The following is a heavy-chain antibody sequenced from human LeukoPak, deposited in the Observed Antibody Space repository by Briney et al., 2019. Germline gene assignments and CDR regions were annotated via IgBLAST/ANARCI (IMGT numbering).Heavy chain of an antibody. Sequence: SETLSLTCTVSGGSISSYYWSWIRQPPGKGLEWIGYIYYSGSTNYNPSLKSRVTISVDKSKNQFSLKLSSVTAADTAVYYCARVWYSSGWPYYFDYWGQGTLVTVSS. D-gene: IGHD6-19*01. V-gene: IGHV4-59*12. J-gene: IGHJ4*02. CDR3: ARVWYSSGWPYYFDY. CDR2: IYYSGST. CDR1: GGSISSYY.